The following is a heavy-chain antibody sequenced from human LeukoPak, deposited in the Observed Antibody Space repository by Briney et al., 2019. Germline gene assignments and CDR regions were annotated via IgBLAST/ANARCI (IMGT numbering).Heavy chain of an antibody. CDR3: ASKSPSSGENYFDY. CDR1: GGSFSGYY. J-gene: IGHJ4*02. CDR2: INHSGST. V-gene: IGHV4-34*01. D-gene: IGHD6-19*01. Sequence: PSETLSLTCAAYGGSFSGYYWSWIRQPPGKGLEWIGEINHSGSTNYNPSLKSRVTISVDTSKNQFSLKLSSVTAADTAVYYCASKSPSSGENYFDYWGQGTLVTVSS.